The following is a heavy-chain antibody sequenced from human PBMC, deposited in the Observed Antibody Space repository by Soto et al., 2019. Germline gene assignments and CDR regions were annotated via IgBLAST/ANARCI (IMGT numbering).Heavy chain of an antibody. CDR3: ARDDEHVSNCDLAY. J-gene: IGHJ4*02. CDR2: IFPNGRDK. V-gene: IGHV3-30*03. Sequence: QVQLVQSGGGVVQPGRSLRLSCAASGFNFNTYFMHWGRQAPGKGLEWVAMIFPNGRDKEYADSVKCRFTISRDNSNNMMYLQMDSLRTEDTAVYSCARDDEHVSNCDLAYWGQGSLVTVSS. D-gene: IGHD2-21*01. CDR1: GFNFNTYF.